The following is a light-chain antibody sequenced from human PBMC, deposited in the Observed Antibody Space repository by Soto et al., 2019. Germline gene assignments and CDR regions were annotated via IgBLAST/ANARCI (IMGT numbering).Light chain of an antibody. J-gene: IGKJ2*01. CDR3: QQSYSTPYS. CDR1: RSIGNY. V-gene: IGKV1-39*01. CDR2: LTS. Sequence: DLPMTQSPSSLSASVGDRVTITCRASRSIGNYLNWYQQKPESAPKLLIYLTSSLQSGVPSRFSGSGSGTDFTLTISSLQPEDFATYYCQQSYSTPYSFGQGTKLEIK.